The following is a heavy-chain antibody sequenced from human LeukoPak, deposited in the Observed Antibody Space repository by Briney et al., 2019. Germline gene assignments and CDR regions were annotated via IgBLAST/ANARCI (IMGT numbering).Heavy chain of an antibody. D-gene: IGHD6-19*01. CDR1: GFTFSSYG. J-gene: IGHJ4*02. V-gene: IGHV3-23*01. CDR2: ISGSGSST. Sequence: GGTLRLSCAASGFTFSSYGMSWVRQAPGKGLEWVSAISGSGSSTYYAASVKGRFTISRDNSKNTLYLQMNSLRAEDTAVYYCAREVGSSGIDYWGQGTLVTVSS. CDR3: AREVGSSGIDY.